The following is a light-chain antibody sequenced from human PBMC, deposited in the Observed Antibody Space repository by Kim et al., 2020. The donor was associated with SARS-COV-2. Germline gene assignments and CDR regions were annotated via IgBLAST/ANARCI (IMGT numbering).Light chain of an antibody. CDR2: DNN. Sequence: SVLTQPPSVSAAPGQKVTISCSGGSSNIGNNYVSWYQQLPGTAPKLLIYDNNKRPSGIPDRFSGSKSGTSATLGITGLQTGDEADYYCGTWDSSLSAVVFGGGTQLTVL. CDR3: GTWDSSLSAVV. CDR1: SSNIGNNY. V-gene: IGLV1-51*01. J-gene: IGLJ2*01.